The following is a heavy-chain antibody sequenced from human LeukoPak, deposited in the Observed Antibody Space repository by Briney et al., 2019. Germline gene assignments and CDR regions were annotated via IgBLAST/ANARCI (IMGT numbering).Heavy chain of an antibody. J-gene: IGHJ3*02. CDR1: GFSFSTSA. Sequence: QTGGSLRLSCAASGFSFSTSAMSWVRQAPGKGLDWVSAISTNGDTTYYADSVKGRFTISRDNSKNTLYLQMNSLRAEDTALYYCAPHDSSGNYGPGWAFDIWGQGTMVTVSS. CDR2: ISTNGDTT. V-gene: IGHV3-23*01. D-gene: IGHD3-22*01. CDR3: APHDSSGNYGPGWAFDI.